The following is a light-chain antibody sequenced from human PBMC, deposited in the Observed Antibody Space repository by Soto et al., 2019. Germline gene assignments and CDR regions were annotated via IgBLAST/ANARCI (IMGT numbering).Light chain of an antibody. V-gene: IGKV1-39*01. CDR2: AAS. CDR1: QGVTGY. CDR3: QQSYSAPRT. Sequence: DIQLTQSPSFLSASVGDSVTITCRASQGVTGYVAWYQQKPGKAPNLLIYAASTLQSGVPSRFSGSGSETDFSLTISSLQPEDFATYYCQQSYSAPRTFGQGTKVEIK. J-gene: IGKJ2*01.